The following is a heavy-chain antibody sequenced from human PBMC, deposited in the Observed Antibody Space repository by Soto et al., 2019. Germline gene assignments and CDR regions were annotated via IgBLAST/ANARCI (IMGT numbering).Heavy chain of an antibody. D-gene: IGHD3-22*01. V-gene: IGHV3-30*18. J-gene: IGHJ4*02. CDR2: ISYDGSNK. CDR1: GFTFGSYG. Sequence: GGSLRLSCAASGFTFGSYGMHWVRQAPGKGLEWVAVISYDGSNKYYADSVKGRFTISRDNSKNTLYLQMNSLRAEDTAVYYCAKSGRYYDSSGYYYAAYYFDYWGQGTLVTVSS. CDR3: AKSGRYYDSSGYYYAAYYFDY.